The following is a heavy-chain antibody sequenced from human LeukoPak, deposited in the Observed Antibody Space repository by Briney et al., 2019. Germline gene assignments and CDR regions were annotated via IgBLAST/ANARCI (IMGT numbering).Heavy chain of an antibody. Sequence: SETLSLTCTVSGGSISSYYWSWIRQPPGKGLEWIGYIYYSGSTNYNPSLKSRVTISVDTSKNQFSLKLSSVTAADTAVYYCAIYEYGAFGYWGQGTLVTVSS. CDR1: GGSISSYY. CDR3: AIYEYGAFGY. D-gene: IGHD4-17*01. CDR2: IYYSGST. V-gene: IGHV4-59*01. J-gene: IGHJ4*02.